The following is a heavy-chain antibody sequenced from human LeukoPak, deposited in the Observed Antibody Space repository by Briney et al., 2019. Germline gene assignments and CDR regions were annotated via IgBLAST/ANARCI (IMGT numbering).Heavy chain of an antibody. V-gene: IGHV4-39*07. J-gene: IGHJ3*02. Sequence: PSETLSLTCTVSGGSISSSSYYWGWIRQPPGKGLEWIGSIYYSGSTYYNPSLKSRVTISVDTSKNQFSLKLSSVTAADTAVYYCATSSGYYYVAFDIWGQGTMVTVSS. CDR2: IYYSGST. D-gene: IGHD3-22*01. CDR3: ATSSGYYYVAFDI. CDR1: GGSISSSSYY.